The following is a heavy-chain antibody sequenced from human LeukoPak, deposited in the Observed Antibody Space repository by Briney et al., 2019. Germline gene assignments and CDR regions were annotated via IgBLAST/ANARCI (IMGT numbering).Heavy chain of an antibody. V-gene: IGHV3-21*04. D-gene: IGHD6-13*01. CDR3: AKDIFTGIAAAGAIDY. CDR2: ISSSSSYI. Sequence: GGSLRLSCAASGFTFSSYSMNWVRQAPGKGLEWVSSISSSSSYIYYADSVKGRFTISRDNAKNSLYLQMNSLRAEDTALYYCAKDIFTGIAAAGAIDYWGQGTLVTVSS. J-gene: IGHJ4*02. CDR1: GFTFSSYS.